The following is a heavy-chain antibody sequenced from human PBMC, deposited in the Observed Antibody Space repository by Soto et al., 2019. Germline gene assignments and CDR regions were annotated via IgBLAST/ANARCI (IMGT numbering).Heavy chain of an antibody. CDR2: ISAYNGNT. Sequence: QVQLVQSGAEVKKPGASVKVSCKASGYTFTSYGISWVRQAPGQGLEWMGWISAYNGNTNYAQKLQGRVTMTTDTSTSTAYMELRSLRSDDTAVYYCARDITDYYDSVSAPTFDYWGQGTLVTVSS. J-gene: IGHJ4*02. CDR1: GYTFTSYG. V-gene: IGHV1-18*01. CDR3: ARDITDYYDSVSAPTFDY. D-gene: IGHD3-22*01.